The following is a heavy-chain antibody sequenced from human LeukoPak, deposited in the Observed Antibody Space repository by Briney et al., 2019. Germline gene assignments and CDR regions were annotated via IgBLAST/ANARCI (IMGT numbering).Heavy chain of an antibody. CDR2: INWNGGST. CDR3: ARHYDLWSGYRTPYYYYYGMDV. V-gene: IGHV3-20*01. CDR1: GFTFDDYG. Sequence: PGGSLRLSCAASGFTFDDYGMSWVRQAPGKGLEWVSGINWNGGSTGYADSVKGRFTISRDNAKNSLYLQMNSLRAEDTALYHCARHYDLWSGYRTPYYYYYGMDVWGQGTTVTVSS. D-gene: IGHD3-3*01. J-gene: IGHJ6*02.